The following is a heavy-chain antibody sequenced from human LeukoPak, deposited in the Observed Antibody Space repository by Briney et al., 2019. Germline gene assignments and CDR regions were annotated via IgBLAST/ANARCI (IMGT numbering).Heavy chain of an antibody. D-gene: IGHD5-18*01. Sequence: TSETLSLTCTVSGGSITSSNYYWTWVRQPPGKGLEWIGSINYSGTTYYNPSLKSRVTKSVDTSKNQFSLRLSSVTAADTAVYYCARLNTAMALNYFDYWGQGTLVTVSS. CDR1: GGSITSSNYY. J-gene: IGHJ4*02. V-gene: IGHV4-39*01. CDR3: ARLNTAMALNYFDY. CDR2: INYSGTT.